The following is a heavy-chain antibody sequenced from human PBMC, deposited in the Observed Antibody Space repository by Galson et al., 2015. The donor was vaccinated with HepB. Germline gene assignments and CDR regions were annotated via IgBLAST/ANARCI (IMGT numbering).Heavy chain of an antibody. CDR1: GVSISSSLYY. CDR3: ARHKSSDWYGFTYWYFDL. Sequence: SETLSLTCAVSGVSISSSLYYWGWIRQSPKKGLEWIGSIYYGGRTYFSPSLQSRVAMSVDTSKNQLSLTLSSVTAADTAVYYCARHKSSDWYGFTYWYFDLWGRGTLVTVSS. CDR2: IYYGGRT. V-gene: IGHV4-39*01. D-gene: IGHD6-19*01. J-gene: IGHJ2*01.